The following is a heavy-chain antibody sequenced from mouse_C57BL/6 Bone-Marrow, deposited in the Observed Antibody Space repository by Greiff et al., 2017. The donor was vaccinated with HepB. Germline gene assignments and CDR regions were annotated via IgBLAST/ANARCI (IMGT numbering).Heavy chain of an antibody. CDR1: GFTFTDYY. J-gene: IGHJ3*01. CDR3: ARYNYGSSPAWFAY. D-gene: IGHD1-1*01. Sequence: EVKLMESGGGLVQPGGSLSLSCAASGFTFTDYYMSWVRQPPGKALEWLGFIRNKANGYTTEYSASVKGRFTISRDNSQSILYRQMNALRAEDSATYYCARYNYGSSPAWFAYWGQGTLVTVSA. V-gene: IGHV7-3*01. CDR2: IRNKANGYTT.